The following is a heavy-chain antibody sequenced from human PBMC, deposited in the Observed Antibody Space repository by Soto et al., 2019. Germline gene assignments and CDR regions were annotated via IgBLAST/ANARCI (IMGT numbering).Heavy chain of an antibody. J-gene: IGHJ4*02. D-gene: IGHD7-27*01. Sequence: ASVKVSCKASGYTFSSYAMHWVRQAPGQRLEWMGWINAGYGNTKSSQKFQDGVTISRDTSASTAYMELTSLRSEDTAVYYCARDTGDGTFDFWGQGTLVTVSS. CDR1: GYTFSSYA. V-gene: IGHV1-3*01. CDR3: ARDTGDGTFDF. CDR2: INAGYGNT.